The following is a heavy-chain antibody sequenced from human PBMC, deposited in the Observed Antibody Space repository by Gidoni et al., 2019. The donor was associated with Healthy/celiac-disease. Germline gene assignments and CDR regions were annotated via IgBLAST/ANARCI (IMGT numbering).Heavy chain of an antibody. CDR3: ARDRNYGSGTTAYFDY. CDR2: ISSSSSYI. Sequence: EVQLVESGGGLVKPGGSLRLSCAASGFTFSSYSMNWVRQAPGKGLEWVSSISSSSSYIYYEDSVKGRFTISRDNAKNSLYLQMNSLRAEDTAVYYCARDRNYGSGTTAYFDYWGQGTLVTVSS. V-gene: IGHV3-21*01. D-gene: IGHD3-10*01. J-gene: IGHJ4*02. CDR1: GFTFSSYS.